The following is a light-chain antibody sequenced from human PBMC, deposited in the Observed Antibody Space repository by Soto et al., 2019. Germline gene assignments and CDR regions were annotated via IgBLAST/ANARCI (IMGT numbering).Light chain of an antibody. CDR2: GAS. J-gene: IGKJ1*01. CDR1: QSVSSSY. Sequence: EIVLTQSPGTLSLSPGERATLSCRASQSVSSSYLAWYQQKPGQAPRLLIYGASSRATGIPDRFSGSGSGTEFTLTISRLEPEDFAVYYCQQYGSSPWMFGQGTKVDI. CDR3: QQYGSSPWM. V-gene: IGKV3-20*01.